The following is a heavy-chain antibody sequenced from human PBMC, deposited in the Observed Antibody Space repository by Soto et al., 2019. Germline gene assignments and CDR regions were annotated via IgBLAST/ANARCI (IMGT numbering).Heavy chain of an antibody. CDR1: GGTFGSYA. D-gene: IGHD2-2*01. CDR3: ARSQGSSTSLEIYYYYYYGMDV. V-gene: IGHV1-69*01. J-gene: IGHJ6*02. Sequence: QVQLVQSGAEVKKPGSSVKVSCKASGGTFGSYAISWVRQAPGQGLEWMGGIIPIPGTANYAQKFQGRVKIAADESTSTGYMELSSLRSEDTAVYYCARSQGSSTSLEIYYYYYYGMDVWGQGTTVTVSS. CDR2: IIPIPGTA.